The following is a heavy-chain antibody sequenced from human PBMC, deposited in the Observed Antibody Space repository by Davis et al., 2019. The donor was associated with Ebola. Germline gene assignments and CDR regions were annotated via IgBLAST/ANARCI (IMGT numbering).Heavy chain of an antibody. D-gene: IGHD2-8*01. CDR3: ARERGIVQTCGMDV. Sequence: AASVKVSCKASVYTFTGYYMHWVRQAPGQGLEWMGWINPNSGGTNYAQKFQGRVTMTRDTSISTAYMELSRLRSDDTAVYYCARERGIVQTCGMDVWGQGTTVTVPS. CDR2: INPNSGGT. CDR1: VYTFTGYY. V-gene: IGHV1-2*02. J-gene: IGHJ6*02.